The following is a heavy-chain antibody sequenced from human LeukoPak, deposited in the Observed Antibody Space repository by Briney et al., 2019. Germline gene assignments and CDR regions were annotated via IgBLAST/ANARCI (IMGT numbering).Heavy chain of an antibody. CDR2: INWNGGST. V-gene: IGHV3-20*04. D-gene: IGHD3-3*01. Sequence: PGGSLRLSCAASGFTFDDYGMSWVRQALGKGLEWVSGINWNGGSTGYADSVKGRFTISRDNAKNSLYLQMNSLRAEDTAVYYCARVRGSGYSRKAWYMDVWGKGTTVTVSS. CDR1: GFTFDDYG. CDR3: ARVRGSGYSRKAWYMDV. J-gene: IGHJ6*03.